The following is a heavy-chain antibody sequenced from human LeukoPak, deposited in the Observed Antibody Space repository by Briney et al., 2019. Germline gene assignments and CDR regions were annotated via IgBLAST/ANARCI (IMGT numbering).Heavy chain of an antibody. J-gene: IGHJ4*02. CDR3: AREVGTMVRGVEFDY. CDR1: GGSFSGYY. Sequence: SETLSLTCAVYGGSFSGYYWSWIRQPPGKGLEWIGSIYHSGSTYYNPSLKSRVTISVDTSKNQFSLKLSSVTAADTAVYYCAREVGTMVRGVEFDYWGQGTLVTVSS. D-gene: IGHD3-10*01. CDR2: IYHSGST. V-gene: IGHV4-34*01.